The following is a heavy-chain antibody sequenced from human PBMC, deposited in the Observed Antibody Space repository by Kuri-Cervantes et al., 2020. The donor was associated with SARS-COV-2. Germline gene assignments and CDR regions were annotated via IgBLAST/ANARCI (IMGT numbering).Heavy chain of an antibody. CDR3: ARDQDPIRFLAGYDY. J-gene: IGHJ4*02. D-gene: IGHD3-3*01. CDR1: GYTFSSYA. V-gene: IGHV1-18*01. Sequence: ASVKVSCKASGYTFSSYAMHWVRQAPGQRLEWMGWISAYNGNTNYAQKLQGRVTMTTDTSTSTAYMELRSLRSDDTAVYYCARDQDPIRFLAGYDYWGQGTLVTVSS. CDR2: ISAYNGNT.